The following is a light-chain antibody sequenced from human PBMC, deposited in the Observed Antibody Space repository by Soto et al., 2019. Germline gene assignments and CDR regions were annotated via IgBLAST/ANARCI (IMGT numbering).Light chain of an antibody. J-gene: IGKJ1*01. CDR3: QHYNNWPPWT. CDR2: GAS. V-gene: IGKV3-15*01. Sequence: EIVMTQSPATLSVSPGERATLSYRASHSVRSNLASYQQKFGQPPRLLIYGASTRATGIPARFSGSGSGTEFTLTISSLQSEDFAVYYCQHYNNWPPWTFGQGTKVEIK. CDR1: HSVRSN.